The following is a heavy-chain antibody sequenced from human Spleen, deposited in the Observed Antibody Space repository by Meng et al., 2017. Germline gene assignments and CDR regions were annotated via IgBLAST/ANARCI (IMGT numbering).Heavy chain of an antibody. CDR2: IYHSGCT. D-gene: IGHD1-26*01. V-gene: IGHV4-4*02. CDR3: ARGAGYSGSYFVY. CDR1: GGTISSSNW. Sequence: SETLSLTCAVSGGTISSSNWWSWARQPPGKGLEWIGEIYHSGCTNYNPSLKSRVTISVAKSKNQFSLKLSSVTAADTAVYYCARGAGYSGSYFVYWGQGTLVTVSS. J-gene: IGHJ4*02.